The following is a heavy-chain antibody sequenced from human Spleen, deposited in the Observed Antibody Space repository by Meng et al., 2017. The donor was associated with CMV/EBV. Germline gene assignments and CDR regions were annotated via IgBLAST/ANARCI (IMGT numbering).Heavy chain of an antibody. CDR3: ARDGDSRGWSKLYDN. D-gene: IGHD6-19*01. CDR1: GYTFTAHY. Sequence: ASVKVSCKASGYTFTAHYFHWVRQAPGQGLEWMGWINPKSGGTNYAQRFQGRVTMTRDTSISTAYMELSSLRSDDTALYYCARDGDSRGWSKLYDNWGQGTLVTVSS. CDR2: INPKSGGT. J-gene: IGHJ4*02. V-gene: IGHV1-2*02.